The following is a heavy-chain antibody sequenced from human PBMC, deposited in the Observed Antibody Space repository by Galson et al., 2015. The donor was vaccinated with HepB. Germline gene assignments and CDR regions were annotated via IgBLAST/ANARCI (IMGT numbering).Heavy chain of an antibody. CDR1: GYTFTSYN. CDR2: MNPNSGNT. Sequence: SVKVSCKASGYTFTSYNIKWVRQATGQGLEYMGWMNPNSGNTGYAQNFQGRVTLTRDTSISTAYMELSSLGSEDTAIYYCARGYPGDCSSTTCPAPFDYWGQGTLVTVSS. CDR3: ARGYPGDCSSTTCPAPFDY. V-gene: IGHV1-8*01. D-gene: IGHD2-2*01. J-gene: IGHJ4*02.